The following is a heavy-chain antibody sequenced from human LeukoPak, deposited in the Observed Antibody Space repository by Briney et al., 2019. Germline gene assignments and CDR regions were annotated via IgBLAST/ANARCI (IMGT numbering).Heavy chain of an antibody. Sequence: GGSLRLSCAASGFTFSSYSMNWVRQAPGKGLEWVSSISSSSSYIYYADSVKGRFTISRDNAKNSLYLQMNSLRAEDTAVYYCARLVANYDFWSGSYFDYWGQGTLVTVSS. J-gene: IGHJ4*02. CDR3: ARLVANYDFWSGSYFDY. D-gene: IGHD3-3*01. V-gene: IGHV3-21*01. CDR2: ISSSSSYI. CDR1: GFTFSSYS.